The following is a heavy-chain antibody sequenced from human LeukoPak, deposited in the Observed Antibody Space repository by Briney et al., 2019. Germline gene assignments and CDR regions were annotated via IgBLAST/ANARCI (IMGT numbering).Heavy chain of an antibody. V-gene: IGHV3-48*04. J-gene: IGHJ4*02. D-gene: IGHD6-19*01. CDR3: AREIWAGTDY. CDR2: ITSSSSTI. CDR1: GFTFSGYT. Sequence: GGSLRLSCAASGFTFSGYTMNWVRQAPGKGLEWVSYITSSSSTIYYADSVKGRFTISRDNAKNSLYLQMNSLRAEDTAVYYCAREIWAGTDYWGQGTLVTVSS.